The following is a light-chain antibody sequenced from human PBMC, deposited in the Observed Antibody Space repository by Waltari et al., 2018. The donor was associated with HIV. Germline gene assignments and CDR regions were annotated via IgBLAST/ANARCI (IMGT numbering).Light chain of an antibody. CDR3: QAWASSTVWV. CDR2: QDS. Sequence: SYELTQPPSVSVSPGQTASITCSGAKLGDKYACWYQQKPGKSPVLVIYQDSKRPSGIPERFSGSNSGTTATLTIGGTQAMDEADYYCQAWASSTVWVFVGGTKLTVL. J-gene: IGLJ3*02. V-gene: IGLV3-1*01. CDR1: KLGDKY.